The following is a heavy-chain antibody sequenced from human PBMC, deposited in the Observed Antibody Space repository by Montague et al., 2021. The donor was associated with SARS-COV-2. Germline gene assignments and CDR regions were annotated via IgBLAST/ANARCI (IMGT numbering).Heavy chain of an antibody. CDR2: ISYDGSNK. Sequence: SLRPSCAASGFTFNNYAMHWVRQAPGKGLEWVAIISYDGSNKYYADSVKGRFAISRDNSKNTLYLQMNSLRAEDTAVYYCVRASLIKARIAVAGTTVYWGQGTLVTISS. J-gene: IGHJ4*02. V-gene: IGHV3-30*09. CDR1: GFTFNNYA. CDR3: VRASLIKARIAVAGTTVY. D-gene: IGHD6-19*01.